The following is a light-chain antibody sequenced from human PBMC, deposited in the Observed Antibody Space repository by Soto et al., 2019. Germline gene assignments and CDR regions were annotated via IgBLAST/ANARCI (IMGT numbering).Light chain of an antibody. CDR1: QSLFYSSNNKDY. CDR3: QQYYSSPTWT. J-gene: IGKJ1*01. Sequence: DIVMTQSPDSLAVSLGERATINCKSSQSLFYSSNNKDYLAWYQQKPGQPPKLLIYWASIRESGVPDRFSGSGSGTDFTLTISSLQAEDVAVYYCQQYYSSPTWTFGQGTKV. CDR2: WAS. V-gene: IGKV4-1*01.